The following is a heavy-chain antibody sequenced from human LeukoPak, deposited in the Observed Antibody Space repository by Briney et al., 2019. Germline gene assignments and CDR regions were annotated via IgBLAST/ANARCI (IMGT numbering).Heavy chain of an antibody. J-gene: IGHJ4*02. CDR1: GGSISSGDYY. D-gene: IGHD7-27*01. V-gene: IGHV4-30-4*08. Sequence: SETLSLTCTVSGGSISSGDYYWSWIRQPPGKGLAWIGYIYYSGSTYYNPSLKSRVTISVDTSKNQFSLKLSSVTAADTAVYYCARDKPTPLGLFDYWGQRTLVTVSS. CDR2: IYYSGST. CDR3: ARDKPTPLGLFDY.